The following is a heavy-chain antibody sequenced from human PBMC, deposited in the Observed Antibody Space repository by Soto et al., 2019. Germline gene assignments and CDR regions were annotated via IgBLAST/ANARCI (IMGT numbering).Heavy chain of an antibody. Sequence: GGSLRLSCAASGFTFSSYSMNWVRQAPGKGLEWVSSISSSSSYIYYADSVKGRFTISGDNAKNSLYLQMNSLRAEDTAVYYCARDYLIGGARYFDYWGQGALVTVSS. J-gene: IGHJ4*02. V-gene: IGHV3-21*01. CDR3: ARDYLIGGARYFDY. CDR1: GFTFSSYS. CDR2: ISSSSSYI. D-gene: IGHD1-26*01.